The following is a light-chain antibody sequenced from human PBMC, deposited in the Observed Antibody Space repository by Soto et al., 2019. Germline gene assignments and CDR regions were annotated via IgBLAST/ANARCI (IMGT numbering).Light chain of an antibody. J-gene: IGLJ1*01. CDR2: NNN. V-gene: IGLV1-40*01. Sequence: QSVLTQPPSVSGALGQRVTISCTGSSSNIGAGYDVHWYQQLPGAAPKLLIYNNNNRPSGVPDRFSGSKSGTSASLAITGLQAEDEADYYCQSYDSSLNAYVFGTGTKLTVL. CDR1: SSNIGAGYD. CDR3: QSYDSSLNAYV.